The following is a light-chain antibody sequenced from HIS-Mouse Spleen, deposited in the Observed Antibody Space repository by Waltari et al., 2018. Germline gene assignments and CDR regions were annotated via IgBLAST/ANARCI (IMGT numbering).Light chain of an antibody. CDR3: QVWDSSSDHPYV. V-gene: IGLV3-21*03. CDR2: DDS. J-gene: IGLJ1*01. Sequence: SYVLTQPPSVSVAPGKTASIPCGGNTTGSNSVHGYQQKPGKAPVPVVYDDSDRASGIPERFSGSNSGNTATLTISRVEAGDEADYYCQVWDSSSDHPYVFGTGTKVTVL. CDR1: TTGSNS.